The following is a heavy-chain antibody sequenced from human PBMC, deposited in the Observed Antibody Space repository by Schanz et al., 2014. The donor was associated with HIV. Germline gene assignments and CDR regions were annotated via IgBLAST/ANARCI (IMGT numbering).Heavy chain of an antibody. CDR3: ARRESDGALDV. CDR1: GDTFSSYA. D-gene: IGHD2-21*02. J-gene: IGHJ6*02. V-gene: IGHV1-69*06. CDR2: IIPIFPAA. Sequence: QVQLVQSGAEVKKPGSSVKVSCKASGDTFSSYAISWVRQAPGQGLEWMGGIIPIFPAANYAQKFQGRVTLTTDTSTTTAYMDLRSLRSDDTAVYHCARRESDGALDVWGPGTTVIVSS.